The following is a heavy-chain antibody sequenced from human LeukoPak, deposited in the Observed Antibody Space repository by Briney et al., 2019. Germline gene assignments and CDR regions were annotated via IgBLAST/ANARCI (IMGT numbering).Heavy chain of an antibody. Sequence: PSGTLSLTCGVSGGSISGTNWWSWVRQPPGQGLEWIGEISLTGLTNYNPSLNSRVTMALDTSKNHLSLNLTSVTAADTAVYYCSRENGAFSPFGYWGQGTLVTVPS. J-gene: IGHJ4*02. CDR2: ISLTGLT. CDR1: GGSISGTNW. CDR3: SRENGAFSPFGY. V-gene: IGHV4-4*02. D-gene: IGHD2-8*01.